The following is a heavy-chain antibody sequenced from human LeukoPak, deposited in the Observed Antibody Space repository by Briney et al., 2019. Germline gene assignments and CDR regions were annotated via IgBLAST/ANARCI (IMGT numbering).Heavy chain of an antibody. V-gene: IGHV2-5*02. CDR1: GFSLSTTGVS. Sequence: SGPTLVNPTQTLTLTCSFSGFSLSTTGVSVGWIRQTPGEALEWVALIYWDDNQRYSPSLKSRLTITKDTSKNQVVLTMTNVDPADTATYYCAHRTYNYDSSGYYQRVDYWGQGTPVTVSS. CDR2: IYWDDNQ. D-gene: IGHD3-22*01. CDR3: AHRTYNYDSSGYYQRVDY. J-gene: IGHJ4*02.